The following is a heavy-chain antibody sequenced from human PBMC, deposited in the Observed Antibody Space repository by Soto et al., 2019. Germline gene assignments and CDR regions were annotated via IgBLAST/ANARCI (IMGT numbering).Heavy chain of an antibody. V-gene: IGHV1-3*01. J-gene: IGHJ4*02. Sequence: QVQLEQSGAEVRRSGASVKVSCKASGYTFTTLSMHWVRQAPGQRLEWMGYINASNGYTKYSQNFQGRVTITRDTMATTAYMEMSSLRSEDTGVYYCASQYCGDYCSAEYLGQGTKVTVSS. CDR2: INASNGYT. CDR3: ASQYCGDYCSAEY. D-gene: IGHD2-21*02. CDR1: GYTFTTLS.